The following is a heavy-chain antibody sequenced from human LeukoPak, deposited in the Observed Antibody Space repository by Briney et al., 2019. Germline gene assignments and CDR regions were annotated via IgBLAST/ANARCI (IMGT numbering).Heavy chain of an antibody. V-gene: IGHV4-34*01. D-gene: IGHD5-24*01. CDR3: SRGRDRSKAGDH. CDR2: IHPSGIF. CDR1: GGSCDDYY. Sequence: SETLSLTCTVYGGSCDDYYCSWIRQPPGKGLEWIGEIHPSGIFYYNSSLGSRLTISIDTSKGQFSLRLTSVTAADTAFYYCSRGRDRSKAGDHWGQGSLVTVSS. J-gene: IGHJ4*02.